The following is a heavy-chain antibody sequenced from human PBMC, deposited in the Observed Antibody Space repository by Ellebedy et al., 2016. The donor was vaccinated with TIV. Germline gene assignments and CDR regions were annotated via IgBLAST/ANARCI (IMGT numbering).Heavy chain of an antibody. CDR2: ISANGGTT. D-gene: IGHD3/OR15-3a*01. V-gene: IGHV3-23*01. CDR3: AGRSTDFAFDS. CDR1: GFTFSTYP. Sequence: GESLKISCAASGFTFSTYPMNWVRQAPGKGLEWVSIISANGGTTYYADSVKGRFTISRDNSTNTLFLQMSSLRAEDTAVYFCAGRSTDFAFDSWGQGTLVTVSS. J-gene: IGHJ4*02.